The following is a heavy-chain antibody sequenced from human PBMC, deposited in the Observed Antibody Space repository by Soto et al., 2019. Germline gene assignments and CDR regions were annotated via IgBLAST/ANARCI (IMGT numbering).Heavy chain of an antibody. J-gene: IGHJ4*01. CDR1: GYSFSIYW. CDR2: IYPGDSGT. D-gene: IGHD3-10*01. V-gene: IGHV5-51*01. CDR3: ARQDGSGIYYFDS. Sequence: GESLKISCKVSGYSFSIYWIAWVRHMPGKGLEWMGIIYPGDSGTRYSPSFQGQVTISADKSINTAYLQWSSLKASDTAMYYCARQDGSGIYYFDSWGHGTLVTVSS.